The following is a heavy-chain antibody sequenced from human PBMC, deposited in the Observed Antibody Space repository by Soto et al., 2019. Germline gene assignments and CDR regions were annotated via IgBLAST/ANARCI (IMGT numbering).Heavy chain of an antibody. D-gene: IGHD6-25*01. CDR2: ISGSGGST. J-gene: IGHJ5*02. CDR3: ARVGLNVFRAANDSYNWFEP. CDR1: GFTFSSYA. Sequence: PGGSLRLSCAASGFTFSSYAMSWVRQAPGKGLEWVSAISGSGGSTYYADSVKGRFTISRDNYKKGVYLQMNSLRIEDTAVYYCARVGLNVFRAANDSYNWFEPWGQGTLVTVSS. V-gene: IGHV3-23*01.